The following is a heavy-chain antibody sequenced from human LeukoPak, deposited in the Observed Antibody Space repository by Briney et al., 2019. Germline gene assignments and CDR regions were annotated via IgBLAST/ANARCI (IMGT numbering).Heavy chain of an antibody. CDR3: ARLGRSSGWFFDY. CDR1: GGSISSYY. CDR2: IYYSGST. D-gene: IGHD6-19*01. V-gene: IGHV4-59*08. Sequence: SETLSLTCTVSGGSISSYYWSWIRQPPGKGLEWIGYIYYSGSTNYNPSLKSRVTISVDTSKNQFSLKLSSVTAADTAVYYCARLGRSSGWFFDYWGQGTLVTVSS. J-gene: IGHJ4*02.